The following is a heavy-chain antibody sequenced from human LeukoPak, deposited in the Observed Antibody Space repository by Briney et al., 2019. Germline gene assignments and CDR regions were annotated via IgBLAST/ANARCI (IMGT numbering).Heavy chain of an antibody. CDR1: GFTFSSYA. D-gene: IGHD2-15*01. CDR3: TIQCSGSSCRLPDV. Sequence: GGSLRLSCAASGFTFSSYAMSWVRQAPGKGLEWVSTISESGANTHYAASVKAPFTISRYYSKTTLYVQMNSLRVEDTAIYYCTIQCSGSSCRLPDVWGQGTTVTVSS. V-gene: IGHV3-23*01. CDR2: ISESGANT. J-gene: IGHJ6*02.